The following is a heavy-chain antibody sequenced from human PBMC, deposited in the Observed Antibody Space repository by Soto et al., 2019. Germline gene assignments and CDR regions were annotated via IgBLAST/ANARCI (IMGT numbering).Heavy chain of an antibody. CDR3: AKEGGSAYYGMDV. CDR2: IYPGNSET. CDR1: GYSFSNTW. V-gene: IGHV5-51*03. Sequence: EVQLVQSGAEVKEPGESLKISCKGSGYSFSNTWINWVRQMPGKGLEWMGIIYPGNSETRYSPSFQGQVTLSADKSINTACLQWNRLKASDTATYYCAKEGGSAYYGMDVWGQGTTVTVSS. D-gene: IGHD2-15*01. J-gene: IGHJ6*02.